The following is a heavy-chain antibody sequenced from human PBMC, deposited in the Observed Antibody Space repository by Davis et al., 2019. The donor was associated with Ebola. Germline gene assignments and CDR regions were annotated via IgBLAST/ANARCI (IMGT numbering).Heavy chain of an antibody. D-gene: IGHD5-18*01. CDR2: IYYSGST. CDR3: ARESGYSYGYCR. J-gene: IGHJ4*02. V-gene: IGHV4-30-4*08. CDR1: GGSISSGGYY. Sequence: LRLSCTVSGGSISSGGYYWSWIRQPPGKGLEWIGYIYYSGSTNYNPSLKSRVTISVDTSKNQFSLKLSSVTAADTAVYYCARESGYSYGYCRWGQGTLVTVSS.